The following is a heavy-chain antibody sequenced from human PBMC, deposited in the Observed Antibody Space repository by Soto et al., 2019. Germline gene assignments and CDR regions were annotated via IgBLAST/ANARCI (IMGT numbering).Heavy chain of an antibody. CDR3: VRLSGGNFDF. J-gene: IGHJ4*01. CDR1: GGSVSSNNW. V-gene: IGHV4-4*02. Sequence: QVQLQESGPGLVKPSGTLSLTCAVSGGSVSSNNWWTWVRQPPGKGLEWIGEIQRGGGTNYNPSLKSRVTMSLDRSKNLFFLSLTSVSAAGSSVYLCVRLSGGNFDFW. D-gene: IGHD2-15*01. CDR2: IQRGGGT.